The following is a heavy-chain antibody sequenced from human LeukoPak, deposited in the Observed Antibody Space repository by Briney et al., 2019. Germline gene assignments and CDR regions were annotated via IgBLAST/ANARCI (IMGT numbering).Heavy chain of an antibody. V-gene: IGHV1-2*02. D-gene: IGHD1-14*01. Sequence: GASVKVSCKASGYSFTGHYLHWFRQAPGQGLEWMGWVNPTSGDTKLAQKFQDRVTLTRNTSISTAYMELSRLRSDDTAVFYCARAGSILQGLSYSDYWGQGTLVTVSS. CDR1: GYSFTGHY. J-gene: IGHJ4*02. CDR3: ARAGSILQGLSYSDY. CDR2: VNPTSGDT.